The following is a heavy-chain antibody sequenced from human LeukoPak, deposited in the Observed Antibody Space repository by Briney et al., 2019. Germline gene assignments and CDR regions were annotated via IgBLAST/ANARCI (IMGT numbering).Heavy chain of an antibody. CDR2: IRSSSSYI. V-gene: IGHV3-21*01. D-gene: IGHD6-19*01. CDR1: GFTFSSYS. Sequence: GGSLRLSCAASGFTFSSYSMNWVRQAPGKGLEWVSSIRSSSSYIYYPDSVKGRFTISRDNSKNSLYLQMNSLRAEDTAVYYCARASSGWAVDLYYFDYWGQGTLVTVSS. J-gene: IGHJ4*02. CDR3: ARASSGWAVDLYYFDY.